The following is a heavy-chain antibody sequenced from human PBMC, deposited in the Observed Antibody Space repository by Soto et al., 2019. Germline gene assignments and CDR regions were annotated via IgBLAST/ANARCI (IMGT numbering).Heavy chain of an antibody. D-gene: IGHD2-8*01. CDR1: GFTFSSYA. CDR2: ISYDGSNK. Sequence: QVQLVEAGGGVVQPGRSLRLSCAASGFTFSSYAMHWVRQAPGKGLEWVAVISYDGSNKYYADSVKGRFTISRDNSKNTLYLQMNCLRAEDTAVYYCASLTRGDGPWSFDYWGQGTLVTVSS. J-gene: IGHJ4*02. CDR3: ASLTRGDGPWSFDY. V-gene: IGHV3-30-3*01.